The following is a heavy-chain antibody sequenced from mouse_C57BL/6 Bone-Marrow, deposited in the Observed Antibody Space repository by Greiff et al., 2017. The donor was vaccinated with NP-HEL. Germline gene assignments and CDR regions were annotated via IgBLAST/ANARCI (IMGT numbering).Heavy chain of an antibody. V-gene: IGHV1-81*01. CDR2: IYPRSGNT. Sequence: QVQLQQSGAELARPGASVKLSCKASGYTFTSYGISWVKQRTGQGLEWIGEIYPRSGNTYYNEKFKGKATLTADKSSSTAYMELRSLTSEDSAVYVCARGDYYGSSSYYYAMDYWGQGTSVTVSS. D-gene: IGHD1-1*01. CDR3: ARGDYYGSSSYYYAMDY. CDR1: GYTFTSYG. J-gene: IGHJ4*01.